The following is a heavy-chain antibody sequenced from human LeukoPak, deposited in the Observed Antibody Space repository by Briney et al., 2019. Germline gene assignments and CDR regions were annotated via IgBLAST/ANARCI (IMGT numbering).Heavy chain of an antibody. CDR3: ARNYYYYYMDV. CDR2: MNPNSGNT. Sequence: ASVKVSCKASGYTFTSYDINWVRQATGQGLEWMGWMNPNSGNTGYAQKFQGRVTITRNTSISTAYMERSSRRSEDTAVYYCARNYYYYYMDVWGKGTTVTVSS. CDR1: GYTFTSYD. V-gene: IGHV1-8*03. J-gene: IGHJ6*03.